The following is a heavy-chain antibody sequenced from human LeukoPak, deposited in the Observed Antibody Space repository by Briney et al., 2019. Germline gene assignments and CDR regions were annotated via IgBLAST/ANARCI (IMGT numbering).Heavy chain of an antibody. V-gene: IGHV1-18*01. J-gene: IGHJ3*02. CDR1: GGTSSSYA. Sequence: ASVKVSCKASGGTSSSYAISWVRQAPGQGLEWMGWISAYNGNTNYAQKLQGRVTMTTDTSTSTAYMELRSLRSDDTAVYYCARVWEIGNDAFGIWGQGTMVTVSS. D-gene: IGHD1-26*01. CDR3: ARVWEIGNDAFGI. CDR2: ISAYNGNT.